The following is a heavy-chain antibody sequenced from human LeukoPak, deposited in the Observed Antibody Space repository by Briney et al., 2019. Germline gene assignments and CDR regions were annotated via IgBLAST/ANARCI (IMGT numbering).Heavy chain of an antibody. D-gene: IGHD2-2*01. Sequence: AGGSLRLSCAASGFTLNSYGMHGLRKAPGKGLEGVAVIWYDASNKYDAHSVKGRFTLSRDNSKNTLYLQMNSLRAEDTAVYYCAREGCSRTSCYLDYWGQGTLVTVSS. V-gene: IGHV3-33*01. CDR3: AREGCSRTSCYLDY. CDR2: IWYDASNK. CDR1: GFTLNSYG. J-gene: IGHJ4*02.